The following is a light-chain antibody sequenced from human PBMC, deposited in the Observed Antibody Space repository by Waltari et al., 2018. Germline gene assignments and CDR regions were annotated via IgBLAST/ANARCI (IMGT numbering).Light chain of an antibody. CDR3: SSYTSSSLVV. CDR1: SSDVGGYNY. J-gene: IGLJ2*01. CDR2: DVS. Sequence: QSALTQPASVSGSPGQSITISCTGTSSDVGGYNYVSWYQQHPGHAPKLMIYDVSNPPPGGSNRVSCSQAGNTALLTMFGLQAEDEADYYCSSYTSSSLVVFGGGTKLTVL. V-gene: IGLV2-14*03.